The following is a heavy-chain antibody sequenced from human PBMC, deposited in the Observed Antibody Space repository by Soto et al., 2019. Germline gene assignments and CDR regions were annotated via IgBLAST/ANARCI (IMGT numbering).Heavy chain of an antibody. Sequence: SETLSLTCTVSGGSISDDYWSWIRQPPGKGLEWIGEIYHSGSTNYNPSLKSRVTISVDKSKNQFSLKLSSVTAADTAVYYCDRAISHPYSSTPLDYYYSMDVWGQGTTVIVS. CDR2: IYHSGST. J-gene: IGHJ6*02. D-gene: IGHD6-13*01. CDR3: DRAISHPYSSTPLDYYYSMDV. V-gene: IGHV4-59*12. CDR1: GGSISDDY.